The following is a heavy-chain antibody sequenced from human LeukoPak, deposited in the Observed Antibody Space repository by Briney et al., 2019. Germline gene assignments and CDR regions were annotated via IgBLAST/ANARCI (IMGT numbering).Heavy chain of an antibody. CDR2: IRYDGSNK. CDR3: AKDGHGYSYGTPDY. D-gene: IGHD5-18*01. J-gene: IGHJ4*02. Sequence: GGSLRLSCAASGFTFCSYGMHWVRQAPGKGLEWVAFIRYDGSNKYYADSVKGRFTISRDNSKNTLYLQMNSLRAEDTAVYYCAKDGHGYSYGTPDYWGQGTLVTVSS. CDR1: GFTFCSYG. V-gene: IGHV3-30*02.